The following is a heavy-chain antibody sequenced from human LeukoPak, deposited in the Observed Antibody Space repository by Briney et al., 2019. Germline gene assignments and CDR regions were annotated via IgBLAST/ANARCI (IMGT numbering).Heavy chain of an antibody. V-gene: IGHV3-48*02. J-gene: IGHJ3*02. CDR2: ISSSSSTI. CDR1: GFTFSSYS. CDR3: ARELSLLYGDYRVPDAFDI. Sequence: GGSLRLSCAASGFTFSSYSMNWVRQAPGKGLEWVSYISSSSSTIYYADSVKGRFTISRDNAKNSLYLQMNSLRDEDTAVYYCARELSLLYGDYRVPDAFDIWGQGTMVTVSS. D-gene: IGHD4-17*01.